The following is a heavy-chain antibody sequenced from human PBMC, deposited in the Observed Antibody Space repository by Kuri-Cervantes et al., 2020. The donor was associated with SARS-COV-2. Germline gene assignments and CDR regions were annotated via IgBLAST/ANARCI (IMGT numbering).Heavy chain of an antibody. Sequence: TLSPPWTLSGCPIGSGTYDGSWILQPAGKGLEWIGRIYTSESTNYTPSLKSRVTISVDTSNNHFSMKLSSVTAADTAVYYCARAAGPAATTRWFDPWGQGTLVTVSS. V-gene: IGHV4-61*02. J-gene: IGHJ5*02. CDR1: GCPIGSGTYD. CDR3: ARAAGPAATTRWFDP. D-gene: IGHD2-2*01. CDR2: IYTSEST.